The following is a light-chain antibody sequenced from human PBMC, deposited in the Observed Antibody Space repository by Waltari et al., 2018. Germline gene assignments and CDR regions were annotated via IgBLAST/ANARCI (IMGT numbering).Light chain of an antibody. CDR3: QQRSDWPCT. CDR1: QSVSSQ. J-gene: IGKJ1*01. CDR2: EAS. Sequence: EIVLTQSPATLSLSPGERATLSCRASQSVSSQLAWYQQKPGQAPRLLIYEASDRATGSPGRFSGSGSGTDFTLTIRSLEPEDFAVYYCQQRSDWPCTFGQGTRVEIK. V-gene: IGKV3-11*01.